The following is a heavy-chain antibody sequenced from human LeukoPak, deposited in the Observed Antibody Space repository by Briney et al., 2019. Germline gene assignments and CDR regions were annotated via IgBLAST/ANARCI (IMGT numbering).Heavy chain of an antibody. J-gene: IGHJ4*02. CDR2: ISTYNGNT. V-gene: IGHV1-18*01. CDR1: GYTFTSYG. CDR3: AREPLVVGATVDY. D-gene: IGHD1-26*01. Sequence: ASVKVSCKASGYTFTSYGISWVRQAPGQGLEWMGWISTYNGNTNHAQKLQGRVTMTTDTSTSTAYMELRSLRSDDTAAYYCAREPLVVGATVDYWGQGTLVTVSS.